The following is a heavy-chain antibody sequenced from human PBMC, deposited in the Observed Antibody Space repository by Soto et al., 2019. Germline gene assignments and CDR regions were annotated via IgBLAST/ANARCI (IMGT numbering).Heavy chain of an antibody. CDR3: ARAYSPGLFDP. D-gene: IGHD2-15*01. CDR2: ISANNGNT. Sequence: QVKLVQSGAEVKKPGASVKVSGKASDYTFTSTGISWVRKSPGQGLEWMGWISANNGNTKYAQNFQGRVTMTTDTSTSTAYMELRSLRSDDTAVYYCARAYSPGLFDPWGQGTLVTVSS. V-gene: IGHV1-18*01. J-gene: IGHJ5*02. CDR1: DYTFTSTG.